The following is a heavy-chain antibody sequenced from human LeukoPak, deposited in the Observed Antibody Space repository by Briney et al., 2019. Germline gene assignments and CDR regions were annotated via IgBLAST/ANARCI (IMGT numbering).Heavy chain of an antibody. Sequence: GGSLRLSCSASGFTLSSYAMHWVRQAPGKGLEYVSAISSNGGSTYYADSVKGRFTISRDNSKNTLYLQMSSLRAEDTAVYYCVKDQRWLEATDFDYWGQGTLVTVSS. CDR2: ISSNGGST. CDR3: VKDQRWLEATDFDY. D-gene: IGHD5-12*01. J-gene: IGHJ4*02. CDR1: GFTLSSYA. V-gene: IGHV3-64D*06.